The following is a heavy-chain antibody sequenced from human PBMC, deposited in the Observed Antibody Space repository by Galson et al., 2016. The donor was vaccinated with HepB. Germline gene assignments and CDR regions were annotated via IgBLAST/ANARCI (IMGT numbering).Heavy chain of an antibody. Sequence: SLRLSCAASGFTFTDYAMSWVHQAPGKGLEWDSSISHSGVTTHYADSVRGRFTISRDNSKNFVFLQMNSLRAEDTALYYCAKGMILSAAVSIWFDPWGQGTLVTVSS. V-gene: IGHV3-23*01. CDR1: GFTFTDYA. CDR3: AKGMILSAAVSIWFDP. CDR2: ISHSGVTT. D-gene: IGHD6-13*01. J-gene: IGHJ5*02.